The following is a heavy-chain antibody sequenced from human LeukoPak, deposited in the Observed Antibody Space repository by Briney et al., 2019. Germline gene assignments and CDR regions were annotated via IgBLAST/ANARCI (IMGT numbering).Heavy chain of an antibody. Sequence: GGSLRLSCAASGFTFSRYWIHWVRQAPGKGLVWVSLIKNDGSSTTYADSVKGRFTISRDNAKNTLFLQMNSLRVDDTAIYYCASALGGQGGHWGQGTLVTVSS. D-gene: IGHD1-26*01. CDR3: ASALGGQGGH. CDR2: IKNDGSST. J-gene: IGHJ4*02. CDR1: GFTFSRYW. V-gene: IGHV3-74*03.